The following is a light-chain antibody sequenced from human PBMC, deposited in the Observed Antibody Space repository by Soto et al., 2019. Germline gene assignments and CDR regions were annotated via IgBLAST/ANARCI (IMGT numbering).Light chain of an antibody. V-gene: IGKV3-11*01. J-gene: IGKJ5*01. CDR3: QQHNNWPPIT. CDR1: QSVSSY. CDR2: DTS. Sequence: EIVLTQSPATLSLSPGERATLSCRASQSVSSYLAWYQQKPGQAPRLLIYDTSNRATGIPARFSGSGSGTDFTLTISSLEPEDVAVYYCQQHNNWPPITFGQGTRLEIK.